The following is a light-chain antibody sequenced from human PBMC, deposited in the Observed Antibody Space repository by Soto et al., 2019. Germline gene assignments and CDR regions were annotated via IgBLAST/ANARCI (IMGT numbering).Light chain of an antibody. CDR3: SSYTSSSTLV. CDR1: RSDVGAYNY. Sequence: QSSLTQPASVSGSPGQSIAISCTGTRSDVGAYNYVSWYQQHPGKAPKLMISEVTNRPSGVSDRFSGSKSGNTASLTLSGLQAEDEADYYCSSYTSSSTLVFGGGTKLTVL. CDR2: EVT. J-gene: IGLJ2*01. V-gene: IGLV2-14*01.